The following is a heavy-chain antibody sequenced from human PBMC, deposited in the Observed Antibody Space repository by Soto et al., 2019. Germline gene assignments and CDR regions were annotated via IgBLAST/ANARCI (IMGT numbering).Heavy chain of an antibody. CDR2: VNIYEGST. V-gene: IGHV1-18*01. J-gene: IGHJ4*02. CDR3: ARERGGYDYGEY. Sequence: QVQLVQSGAEVRKPGASVKVSCKASGYSFTSYGITWVRQAPGQGLEWMGWVNIYEGSTNYAQKFQGRVTMTTETSTSTVYLEARSLRSDDTAMYYCARERGGYDYGEYWGQGTLVTVSS. D-gene: IGHD5-18*01. CDR1: GYSFTSYG.